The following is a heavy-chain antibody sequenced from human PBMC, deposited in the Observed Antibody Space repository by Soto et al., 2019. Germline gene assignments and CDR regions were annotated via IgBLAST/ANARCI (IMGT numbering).Heavy chain of an antibody. Sequence: SETLSLTCTVSGGSISTYWWSWIRQPPRKGLEWIGYIYYSGSTNYNPYLKSRVTISVDTAKNQFSLKLTSVTAADTAVYYCARSRGSTRYFDYWGQGTLVTVSS. D-gene: IGHD2-15*01. CDR3: ARSRGSTRYFDY. CDR2: IYYSGST. V-gene: IGHV4-59*01. CDR1: GGSISTYW. J-gene: IGHJ4*02.